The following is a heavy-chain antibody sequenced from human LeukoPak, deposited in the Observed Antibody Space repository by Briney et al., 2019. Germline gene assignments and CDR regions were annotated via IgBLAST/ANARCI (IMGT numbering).Heavy chain of an antibody. D-gene: IGHD6-19*01. Sequence: SETLSLTCTVSGGYISSSSYYWRWIRQPPGKGLEGIGTIYYSGSTHYTPSLKSRVTISVDTSKNQFCLKLSSVTAADTAVYYCARRLGQWLGYFDYWGQGNLVPVSS. V-gene: IGHV4-39*01. J-gene: IGHJ4*02. CDR2: IYYSGST. CDR1: GGYISSSSYY. CDR3: ARRLGQWLGYFDY.